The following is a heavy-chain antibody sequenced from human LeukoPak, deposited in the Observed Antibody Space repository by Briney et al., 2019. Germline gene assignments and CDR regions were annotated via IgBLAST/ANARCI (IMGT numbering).Heavy chain of an antibody. D-gene: IGHD2-15*01. CDR3: ARRNCSGRSCYYPWFDP. CDR1: GYSFTSYW. V-gene: IGHV5-51*01. J-gene: IGHJ5*02. Sequence: GESLKISCKASGYSFTSYWICWARQMPGKGLEWMGIIYPGDSDTRYSPSFQGQVTISADKSISTAYLQWSSLKASDTAMYYCARRNCSGRSCYYPWFDPWGQGTLVTVSS. CDR2: IYPGDSDT.